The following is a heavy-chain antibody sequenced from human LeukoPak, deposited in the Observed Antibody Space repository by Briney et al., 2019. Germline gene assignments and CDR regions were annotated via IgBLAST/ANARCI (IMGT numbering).Heavy chain of an antibody. CDR1: GYTFTSYY. J-gene: IGHJ4*02. CDR3: ARGEVATIVDY. CDR2: INPSGGST. Sequence: ASVKVSCKASGYTFTSYYMHWVRQAPGQGLEWMGRINPSGGSTSYAQKFQGRFNMTRDTSTSPVYMELSSLRSEDTAVYYCARGEVATIVDYWGQGTLVTVSS. V-gene: IGHV1-46*01. D-gene: IGHD5-24*01.